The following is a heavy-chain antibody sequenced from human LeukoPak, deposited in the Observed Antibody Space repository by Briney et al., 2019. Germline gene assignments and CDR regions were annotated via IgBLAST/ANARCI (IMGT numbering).Heavy chain of an antibody. CDR3: ARAIMGTENLDY. J-gene: IGHJ4*02. V-gene: IGHV3-30*10. D-gene: IGHD5-18*01. CDR1: GFSFSTYA. Sequence: GGSLRLSCAASGFSFSTYAMHWVRQAPGMGPEWVAVVSHDGSTKYYTDSVRGRFTIFRDNSKNTFFLQLNGLRTGDTAVYYCARAIMGTENLDYWGQETLVTVSS. CDR2: VSHDGSTK.